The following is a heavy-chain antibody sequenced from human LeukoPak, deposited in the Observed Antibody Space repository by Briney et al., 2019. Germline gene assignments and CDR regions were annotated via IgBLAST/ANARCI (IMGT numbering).Heavy chain of an antibody. Sequence: GGSLRLSCATSGFTFSSYAMSWVRQAPGKGLEWVSGISGSGGSTYYADSVKGRFTISRDNSKNTLYLQMNSLRAEDTAVYYCAKPAYCSGGSCYSIGYFDYWGQGTLDTVSS. CDR1: GFTFSSYA. J-gene: IGHJ4*02. CDR2: ISGSGGST. CDR3: AKPAYCSGGSCYSIGYFDY. D-gene: IGHD2-15*01. V-gene: IGHV3-23*01.